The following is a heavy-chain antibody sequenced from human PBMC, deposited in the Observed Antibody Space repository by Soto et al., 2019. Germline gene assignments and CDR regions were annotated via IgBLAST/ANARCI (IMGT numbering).Heavy chain of an antibody. CDR2: ISYDGSNK. D-gene: IGHD6-6*01. CDR1: GFTFSSYG. J-gene: IGHJ6*02. Sequence: GGSLRLSCAASGFTFSSYGMHWVRQAPGKGLEWVAVISYDGSNKYYADSVKGRFTISRDNSKNTLYLQMNSLRAEDTAVYYCAKDMIGEYSSSSAYYYGMDVWGQGTTVTVSS. CDR3: AKDMIGEYSSSSAYYYGMDV. V-gene: IGHV3-30*18.